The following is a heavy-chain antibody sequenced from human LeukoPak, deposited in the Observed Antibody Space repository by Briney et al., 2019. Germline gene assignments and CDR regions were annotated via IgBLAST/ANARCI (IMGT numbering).Heavy chain of an antibody. Sequence: GGSLRLSCAASGFTFSSYGMHWVRQAPGKGLEWAASIRYDGSNKYYADSVKGRFTISRDNSKNTLYLQMNSLRNEDTAVYYCAATYYYDSSGFYPFDYWGQGTLVTASS. CDR2: IRYDGSNK. J-gene: IGHJ4*02. V-gene: IGHV3-30*02. D-gene: IGHD3-22*01. CDR1: GFTFSSYG. CDR3: AATYYYDSSGFYPFDY.